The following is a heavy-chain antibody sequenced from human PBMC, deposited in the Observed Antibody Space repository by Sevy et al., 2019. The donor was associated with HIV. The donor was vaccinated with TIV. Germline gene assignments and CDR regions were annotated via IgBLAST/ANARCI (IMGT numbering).Heavy chain of an antibody. V-gene: IGHV4-31*03. J-gene: IGHJ6*02. CDR3: AGWHDFWSGYYTGYYYGMDV. Sequence: SDTLSLTCTVSGGSISSGGYYWTWIRQHPGKGLEWIGYIYYSGTTYYNPSLKSRVTISVDTYKNQFSLKLSYVTAADTAVYYGAGWHDFWSGYYTGYYYGMDVWGQGTTVTVSS. CDR1: GGSISSGGYY. D-gene: IGHD3-3*01. CDR2: IYYSGTT.